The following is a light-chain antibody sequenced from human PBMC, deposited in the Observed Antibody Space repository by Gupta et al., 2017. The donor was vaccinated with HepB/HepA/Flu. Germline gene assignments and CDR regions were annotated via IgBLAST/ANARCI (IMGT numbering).Light chain of an antibody. V-gene: IGLV1-51*02. CDR3: GTWDTSLNTVV. CDR2: QND. J-gene: IGLJ2*01. Sequence: QSVFTQPPSVSAAPGQTVTISRSGTTSNIGNNYVSWYQHHPGTAPQLLISQNDKRPSGIPDRFSGSKSGTSATLGITGLQTGDEADYHCGTWDTSLNTVVFGGGTKLTVL. CDR1: TSNIGNNY.